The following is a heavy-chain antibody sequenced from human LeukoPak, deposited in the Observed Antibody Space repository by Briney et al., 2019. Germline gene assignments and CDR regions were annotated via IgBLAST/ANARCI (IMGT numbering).Heavy chain of an antibody. CDR2: IYSGGST. D-gene: IGHD3-10*01. Sequence: GGSLRLSCAASGFTFSSYAMSWVRQAPGKGLEWVSVIYSGGSTYYADSVKGRFTISRDNSKNTLYLQMNSLRDTAVYYCARSPYYSTELDYWGQGTLVTVSS. V-gene: IGHV3-53*01. J-gene: IGHJ4*02. CDR3: ARSPYYSTELDY. CDR1: GFTFSSYA.